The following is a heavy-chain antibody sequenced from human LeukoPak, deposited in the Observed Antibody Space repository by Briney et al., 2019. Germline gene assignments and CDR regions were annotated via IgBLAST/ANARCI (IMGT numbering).Heavy chain of an antibody. CDR1: GFTFSSYV. CDR2: ISGTGDST. J-gene: IGHJ1*01. V-gene: IGHV3-23*01. CDR3: AKPVYDSSGHEYFQY. D-gene: IGHD3-22*01. Sequence: GGSLRLSCAASGFTFSSYVMSWVRQAPGKGLEGVSAISGTGDSTNYAGSVMGRFTISSDSSKNMLYLQMNSLRAEDTAVYYCAKPVYDSSGHEYFQYWGQGTLVTVSS.